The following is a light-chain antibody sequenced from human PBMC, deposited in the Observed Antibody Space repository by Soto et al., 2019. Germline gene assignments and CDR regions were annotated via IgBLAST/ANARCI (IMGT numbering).Light chain of an antibody. CDR2: QAS. CDR3: LQDYDYPRT. J-gene: IGKJ1*01. Sequence: DIHMTHSPSTLSASVVDRVSITFLASQSISSWLAWYQQKPGKAPKLLIYQASTLESGVPSRFSGSGSGTDFTLTISSLRPEDFATYYCLQDYDYPRTFGQGTKVDIK. CDR1: QSISSW. V-gene: IGKV1-5*03.